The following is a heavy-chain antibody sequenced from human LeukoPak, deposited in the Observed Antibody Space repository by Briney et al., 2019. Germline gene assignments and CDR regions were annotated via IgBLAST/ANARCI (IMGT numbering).Heavy chain of an antibody. J-gene: IGHJ4*02. D-gene: IGHD3-22*01. CDR3: ASVGGYYALTHPYFDY. CDR1: GGTSISYA. V-gene: IGHV1-69*01. Sequence: GSSVKVSCKASGGTSISYAISWVRQAPGQGLEWMGGITPIFGTANSAQKFQGRVTITADESTSTAYMELSSLRSEDTAVYYCASVGGYYALTHPYFDYWGQGTLVTVSS. CDR2: ITPIFGTA.